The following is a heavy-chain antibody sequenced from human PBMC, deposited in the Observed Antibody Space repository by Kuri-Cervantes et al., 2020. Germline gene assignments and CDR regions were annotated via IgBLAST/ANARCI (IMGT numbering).Heavy chain of an antibody. Sequence: ESLKISCTVSGYSISSGYYWGWIRQPPGKGLEWIGSIYHSGSTYYNPSLKSRVTISVDTSKNQFSLKLSSVTAADTAVYYCAREMTQNWGSLYFQHYYYYGMDVWGQGTTVTVSS. V-gene: IGHV4-38-2*02. D-gene: IGHD7-27*01. CDR2: IYHSGST. CDR1: GYSISSGYY. CDR3: AREMTQNWGSLYFQHYYYYGMDV. J-gene: IGHJ6*02.